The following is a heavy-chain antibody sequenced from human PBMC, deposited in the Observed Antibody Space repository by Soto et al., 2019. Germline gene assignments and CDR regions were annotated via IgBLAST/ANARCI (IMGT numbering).Heavy chain of an antibody. J-gene: IGHJ6*02. CDR1: GRTFSSYA. CDR2: IIPIFGTA. CDR3: ARDGDIVVVPAAPDYYYYYYGMDV. V-gene: IGHV1-69*13. Sequence: GASVKVSCKASGRTFSSYAISWVRQAPGQGLEWIGEIIPIFGTANYEQKFQGRVTITADESTSTAYMELSSLRSEDTAVYYCARDGDIVVVPAAPDYYYYYYGMDVWGQGTTVTVS. D-gene: IGHD2-2*01.